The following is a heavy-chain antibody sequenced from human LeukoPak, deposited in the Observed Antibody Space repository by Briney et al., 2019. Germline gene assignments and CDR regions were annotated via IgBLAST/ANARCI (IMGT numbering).Heavy chain of an antibody. Sequence: SEALSLTCTVSGGSISTDYWSWIRQPPGKGLEYIAFIHYSGHTNYNPSLKSRVTISIDTSKNQLSLKLSSVTAADTAVYYCARLGKEVTYRAYYLDYWGQGTLVTVSS. CDR2: IHYSGHT. CDR1: GGSISTDY. D-gene: IGHD1-26*01. CDR3: ARLGKEVTYRAYYLDY. V-gene: IGHV4-59*08. J-gene: IGHJ4*02.